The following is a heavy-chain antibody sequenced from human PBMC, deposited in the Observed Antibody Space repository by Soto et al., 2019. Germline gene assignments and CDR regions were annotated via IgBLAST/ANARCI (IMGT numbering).Heavy chain of an antibody. D-gene: IGHD2-15*01. CDR1: GFPFSTFW. CDR3: ARPYCSGGSCYSPPDF. Sequence: PGGSLRLSCAASGFPFSTFWMHWVRQAPGKGLVWVSHINSDGSIRDYADSVKGRFTISRDNAKNTLYLQMNNLRAEDTAVYYCARPYCSGGSCYSPPDFWGQGTRVTVSS. J-gene: IGHJ4*02. CDR2: INSDGSIR. V-gene: IGHV3-74*01.